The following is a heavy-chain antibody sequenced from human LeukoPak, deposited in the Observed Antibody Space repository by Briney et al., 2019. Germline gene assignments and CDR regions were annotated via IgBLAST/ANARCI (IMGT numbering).Heavy chain of an antibody. CDR1: GFTFSSYA. J-gene: IGHJ6*02. CDR3: ARTLGYCSGGSCYNYGMDV. D-gene: IGHD2-15*01. CDR2: ISSNGGNT. V-gene: IGHV3-64D*09. Sequence: GGSLRLSCSASGFTFSSYAMHWVRQAPGKGLEYVSAISSNGGNTYYADSVKGRFTISRDNSKNTLYLQMSSLRAEDTAVYYCARTLGYCSGGSCYNYGMDVWGQGTTVTVSS.